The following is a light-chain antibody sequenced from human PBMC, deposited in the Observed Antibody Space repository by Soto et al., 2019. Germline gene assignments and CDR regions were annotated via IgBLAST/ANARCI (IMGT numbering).Light chain of an antibody. V-gene: IGKV3-20*01. CDR1: QSVSSNY. CDR2: GAS. CDR3: QQYGGSPWT. J-gene: IGKJ1*01. Sequence: EIVLTQSPGTLSLSPGESATLSCRASQSVSSNYLAWYQQKPGQAPTLLIYGASSRATGIPDRFSGSGSGTDFTLTISRLEPEDFAVYYCQQYGGSPWTFGQGTKVEIK.